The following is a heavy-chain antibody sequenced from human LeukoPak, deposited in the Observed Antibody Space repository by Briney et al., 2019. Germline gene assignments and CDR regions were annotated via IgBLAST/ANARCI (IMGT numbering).Heavy chain of an antibody. CDR1: AFTVSNNY. D-gene: IGHD6-13*01. V-gene: IGHV3-53*01. J-gene: IGHJ4*02. Sequence: GGSLRLSCAASAFTVSNNYMSWVRQAPGKGLEWVSVIYSGGSTYYADSVKGRFTISRDNSKNTLYLQMNSLRAEDTAVYYCARAVPVRVAAVGLDYWGQGTLVTVSS. CDR2: IYSGGST. CDR3: ARAVPVRVAAVGLDY.